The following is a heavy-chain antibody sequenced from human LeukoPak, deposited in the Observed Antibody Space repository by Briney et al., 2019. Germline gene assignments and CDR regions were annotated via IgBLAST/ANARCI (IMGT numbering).Heavy chain of an antibody. J-gene: IGHJ4*02. CDR2: IYYSGST. CDR3: ARASSARNGFDY. D-gene: IGHD1-14*01. V-gene: IGHV4-31*03. CDR1: GGSISSGGYY. Sequence: SETLSLTCTVSGGSISSGGYYWNWIRQHPEKGLEWIGSIYYSGSTYYNPSLKSRVNVSVDTSENQFPLRLSSVAAADTAVYYCARASSARNGFDYWGQGTLVTVSS.